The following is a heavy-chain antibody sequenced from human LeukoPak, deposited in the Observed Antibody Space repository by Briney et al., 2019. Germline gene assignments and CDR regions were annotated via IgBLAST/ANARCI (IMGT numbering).Heavy chain of an antibody. V-gene: IGHV3-48*03. J-gene: IGHJ4*02. CDR2: IDSSGSTI. CDR3: ARTKELSTISYFDS. CDR1: GFTFSSYE. D-gene: IGHD5-24*01. Sequence: GGSLRLSCAASGFTFSSYEMNWVRQAPGKGLEWVSYIDSSGSTIHYADSVKGRFTISRDNAKNSLYLQMNSLRAEDTAVYHCARTKELSTISYFDSWGQGALVTVSS.